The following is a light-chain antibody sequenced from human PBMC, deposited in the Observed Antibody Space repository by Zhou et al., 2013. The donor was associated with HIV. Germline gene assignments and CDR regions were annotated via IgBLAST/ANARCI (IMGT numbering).Light chain of an antibody. J-gene: IGKJ2*01. Sequence: EIVLTQSPATLSLSPGERATLSCRASQSVSSYLAWYQQKPGQAPRLLIHGASSRAAGIPDRFSGRGSGTDFTLTISRVEPEDFAVYYCQHYGSSPPYTFGQGTKL. CDR3: QHYGSSPPYT. CDR1: QSVSSY. V-gene: IGKV3-20*01. CDR2: GAS.